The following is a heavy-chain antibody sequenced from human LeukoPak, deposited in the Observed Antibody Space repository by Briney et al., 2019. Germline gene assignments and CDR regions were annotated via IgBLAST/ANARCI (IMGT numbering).Heavy chain of an antibody. V-gene: IGHV3-9*01. CDR3: AKDFSGCSGGSCYTLGY. D-gene: IGHD2-15*01. J-gene: IGHJ4*02. Sequence: SVKGRFTISRDNANKSLYLQMNSLRAEDTALYYCAKDFSGCSGGSCYTLGYWGQGTLVTVSS.